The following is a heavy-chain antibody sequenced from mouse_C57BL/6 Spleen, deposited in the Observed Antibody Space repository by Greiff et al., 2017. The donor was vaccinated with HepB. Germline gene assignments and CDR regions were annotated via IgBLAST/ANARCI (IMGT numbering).Heavy chain of an antibody. J-gene: IGHJ2*01. CDR3: ARKAYGPFDY. D-gene: IGHD1-1*02. Sequence: QVQLKQPGAELVMPGASVKLSCKASGYTFTSYWMHWVKQRPGQGLEWIGEIDPSDSYTNYNQKFKGKSTLTVDKSSSTAYMQLSSLTSEDSAVYYCARKAYGPFDYWGQGTTLTVSS. V-gene: IGHV1-69*01. CDR2: IDPSDSYT. CDR1: GYTFTSYW.